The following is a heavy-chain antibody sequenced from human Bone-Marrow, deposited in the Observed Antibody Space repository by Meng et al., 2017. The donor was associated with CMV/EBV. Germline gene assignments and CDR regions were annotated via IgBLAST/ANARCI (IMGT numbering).Heavy chain of an antibody. Sequence: GGSLRLSCAASGFTFDDYGMSWVRQAPGKGLEWVSGINWNGGSTGYADSVKGRFTISRESAKNSLYLQMNSLRAGETAMYYCVRGGGKSWNHYWFDAWGQGTPVTVSS. V-gene: IGHV3-20*04. D-gene: IGHD4-23*01. J-gene: IGHJ5*02. CDR1: GFTFDDYG. CDR2: INWNGGST. CDR3: VRGGGKSWNHYWFDA.